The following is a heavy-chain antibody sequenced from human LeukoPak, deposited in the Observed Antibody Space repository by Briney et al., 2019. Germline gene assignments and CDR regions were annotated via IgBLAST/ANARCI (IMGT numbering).Heavy chain of an antibody. Sequence: QPGGSLRLSCAASGFTFSSYDMYWVRQATGKGLEWVSAIGTAGDTYYPGSVKGRFTISRENAKNSLYLQMNSLRVGDTAVYYCVRGPYCSGGSCYGHFDYWGQGTLVTASS. J-gene: IGHJ4*02. CDR3: VRGPYCSGGSCYGHFDY. D-gene: IGHD2-15*01. V-gene: IGHV3-13*01. CDR2: IGTAGDT. CDR1: GFTFSSYD.